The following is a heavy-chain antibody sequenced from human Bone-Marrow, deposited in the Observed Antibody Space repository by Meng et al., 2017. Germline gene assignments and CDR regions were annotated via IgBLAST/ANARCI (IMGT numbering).Heavy chain of an antibody. J-gene: IGHJ6*02. CDR1: GFTVSYNY. Sequence: GGSLRLSCAASGFTVSYNYMSWVRQAPGKGLEWVSAISGSGGSTYYADSVKGRFTISRDNSKNTLYLQMNSLRAEDTAVYYCAKGRGVMDVWGQGTTVTVSS. V-gene: IGHV3-23*01. D-gene: IGHD3-10*01. CDR3: AKGRGVMDV. CDR2: ISGSGGST.